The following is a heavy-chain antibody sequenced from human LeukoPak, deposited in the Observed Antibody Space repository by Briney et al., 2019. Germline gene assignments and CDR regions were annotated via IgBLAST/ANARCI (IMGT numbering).Heavy chain of an antibody. D-gene: IGHD3-22*01. CDR1: GGSISSGGYY. CDR2: IYYSGST. CDR3: GRGHPTYYFISSGGGYFDY. Sequence: SETLSLTCTVSGGSISSGGYYWSWIRQHPGKGLEWIGYIYYSGSTYYNPSLKSRVTISVDTSKNQFSLKLSSVTAADTAVYYWGRGHPTYYFISSGGGYFDYWGQGTLVTVS. V-gene: IGHV4-31*03. J-gene: IGHJ4*02.